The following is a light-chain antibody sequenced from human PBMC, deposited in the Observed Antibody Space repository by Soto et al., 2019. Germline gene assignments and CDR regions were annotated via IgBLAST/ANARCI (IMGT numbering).Light chain of an antibody. CDR3: QHYGGSMT. J-gene: IGKJ5*01. Sequence: EIVLTQSPGTLSLSPGDTATLSCRASQSLSSNYLAWYQQRPGQAPKLLIYDISSRATGIPDRFSGSGSGTHSTLTITTLDPEDLSVYYCQHYGGSMTFGQGTRLEIE. CDR1: QSLSSNY. V-gene: IGKV3-20*01. CDR2: DIS.